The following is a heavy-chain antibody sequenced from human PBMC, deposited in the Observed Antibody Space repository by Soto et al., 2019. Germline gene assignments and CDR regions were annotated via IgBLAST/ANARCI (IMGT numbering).Heavy chain of an antibody. CDR1: GGTFSSYT. V-gene: IGHV1-69*08. Sequence: QVQLVQSGAEVKKPGSSVKVSCKASGGTFSSYTISWVRQAPGQGLEWMGRIIPILGIANYAQKFQGRVTITADKSTSTAYMELSSLRSEDTAVYYCARDNGIAAAGNFDIWGQGTMVTVSS. D-gene: IGHD6-13*01. J-gene: IGHJ3*02. CDR2: IIPILGIA. CDR3: ARDNGIAAAGNFDI.